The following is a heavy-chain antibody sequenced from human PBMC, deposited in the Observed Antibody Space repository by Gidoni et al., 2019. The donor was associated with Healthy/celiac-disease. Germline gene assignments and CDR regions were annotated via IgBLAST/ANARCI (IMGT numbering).Heavy chain of an antibody. J-gene: IGHJ4*02. CDR1: GGSISSYY. D-gene: IGHD2-21*02. CDR3: AAAVVTSYFDY. Sequence: QVQLQESGPGLVKPSETLSLTCTVSGGSISSYYWSLLRQPPGKGLEWIGYSYYSGSTNYNPSLKSRVTISVDTSKNQFSLKLSSVTAADTAVYYCAAAVVTSYFDYWGQGTLVTVSS. V-gene: IGHV4-59*01. CDR2: SYYSGST.